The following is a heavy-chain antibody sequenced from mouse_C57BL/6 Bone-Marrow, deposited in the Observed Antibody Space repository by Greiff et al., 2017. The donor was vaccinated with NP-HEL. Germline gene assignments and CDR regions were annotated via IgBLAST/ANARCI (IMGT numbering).Heavy chain of an antibody. CDR2: ISNGGGST. J-gene: IGHJ3*01. CDR3: ASLYDYWFAY. Sequence: EVHLVESGGGLVQPGGSLKLSCAASGFTFSDYYMYWVRQTPEKRLEWFAYISNGGGSTYYPDTVKGRFTISRDNAKNTLYLQMSRLKSEDTAMYYCASLYDYWFAYWGQGTLVTVSA. D-gene: IGHD2-4*01. V-gene: IGHV5-12*01. CDR1: GFTFSDYY.